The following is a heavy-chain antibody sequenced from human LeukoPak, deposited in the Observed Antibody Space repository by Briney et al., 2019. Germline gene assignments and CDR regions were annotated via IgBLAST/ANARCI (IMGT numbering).Heavy chain of an antibody. J-gene: IGHJ3*02. V-gene: IGHV1-69*13. D-gene: IGHD1-26*01. CDR2: IIPIFGTA. Sequence: RASVKVSCKASGYTFTNYGISWVRQAPGQGLEWMGGIIPIFGTANYAQKFQGRVTITADESTSTAYMELSSLRSEDTAVYYCARSVVSGSYYQPRAFDIWGQGTMVTVSS. CDR1: GYTFTNYG. CDR3: ARSVVSGSYYQPRAFDI.